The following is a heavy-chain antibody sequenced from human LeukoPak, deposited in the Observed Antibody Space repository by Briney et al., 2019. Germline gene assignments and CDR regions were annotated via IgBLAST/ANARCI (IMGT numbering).Heavy chain of an antibody. CDR3: ARVRYDYGDYYFDY. CDR2: INPNSGGT. V-gene: IGHV1-2*02. J-gene: IGHJ4*02. CDR1: GYTFTSYD. Sequence: GASVKVSCKTSGYTFTSYDINWVRQATGQGLEWMGWINPNSGGTNYAQKFQGRVTMTRDTSISTAYMELSRLRSDDTAVYYCARVRYDYGDYYFDYWGQGTLVTVSS. D-gene: IGHD4-17*01.